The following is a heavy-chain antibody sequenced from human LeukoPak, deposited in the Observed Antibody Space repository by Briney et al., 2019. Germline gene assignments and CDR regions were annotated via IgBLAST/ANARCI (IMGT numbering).Heavy chain of an antibody. V-gene: IGHV3-23*01. CDR2: ISGSGGST. Sequence: PGASLRLSCAASGFTFSSYAMNWVRQAPGKGLEWVSAISGSGGSTYYADSVKGRFTISRDNSKNTLYLQMNSLRAEDTAVYYCAKDREGGFDYWGQGTLVTVSS. CDR1: GFTFSSYA. D-gene: IGHD1-26*01. CDR3: AKDREGGFDY. J-gene: IGHJ4*02.